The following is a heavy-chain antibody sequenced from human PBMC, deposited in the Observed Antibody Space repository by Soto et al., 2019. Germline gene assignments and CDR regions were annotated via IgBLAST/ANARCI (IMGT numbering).Heavy chain of an antibody. CDR2: ISAST. V-gene: IGHV3-23*01. CDR3: AIRMYSTRWYYLDY. CDR1: GFTVSSYA. D-gene: IGHD6-13*01. Sequence: ETHLLESGGGLVQAGGSLRLSCAASGFTVSSYALNWVRQAPGKGLEWVSGISASTYYADSVKGRFTISRDTSKNTLYLQMNSLRAEDTAIYFCAIRMYSTRWYYLDYWGQGTLVTVSS. J-gene: IGHJ4*02.